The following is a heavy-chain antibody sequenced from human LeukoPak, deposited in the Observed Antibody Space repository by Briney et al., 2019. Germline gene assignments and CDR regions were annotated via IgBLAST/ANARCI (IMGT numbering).Heavy chain of an antibody. CDR3: ARRYRRPSYYYGSGSSGAFDI. V-gene: IGHV4-34*01. CDR2: INHSGST. J-gene: IGHJ3*02. D-gene: IGHD3-10*01. Sequence: PSETLSLTCAVYGGSFSGYYWSWLRQPPGKGLEWIGEINHSGSTNYNPSLKSRVTISVDTSKNQFSLKLSSVTAADTAVYYCARRYRRPSYYYGSGSSGAFDIWGQGTMVTVSS. CDR1: GGSFSGYY.